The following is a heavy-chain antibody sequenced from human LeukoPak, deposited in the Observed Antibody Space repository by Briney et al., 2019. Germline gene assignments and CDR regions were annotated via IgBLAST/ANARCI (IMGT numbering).Heavy chain of an antibody. CDR3: ARDRVWFGEPLDY. CDR1: GFTFNSYG. J-gene: IGHJ4*02. Sequence: GGSLRLSCAASGFTFNSYGMHWVRQAPGKGLEWVAFIRYDGTNDYYADSVKGRFTISRDNSKNTLYLQMNSLRAEDTAVYYCARDRVWFGEPLDYWGQGTLVTVSS. CDR2: IRYDGTND. V-gene: IGHV3-30*02. D-gene: IGHD3-10*01.